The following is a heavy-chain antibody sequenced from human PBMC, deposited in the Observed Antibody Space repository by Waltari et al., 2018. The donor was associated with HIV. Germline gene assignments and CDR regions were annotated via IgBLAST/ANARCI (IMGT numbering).Heavy chain of an antibody. D-gene: IGHD3-22*01. CDR3: ARESSISMITVARNGFANSALDI. CDR2: INGNSGDA. Sequence: QVQLVQSGAEVKKPGASVKVSCKASGYTFTAYNIHWVRLAPGQGLEWMGWINGNSGDAKYAQIFEGWVNMSRDTSISTAYMELSRLRSDDTAMYYCARESSISMITVARNGFANSALDIWGQGTLVTVSS. CDR1: GYTFTAYN. V-gene: IGHV1-2*04. J-gene: IGHJ3*02.